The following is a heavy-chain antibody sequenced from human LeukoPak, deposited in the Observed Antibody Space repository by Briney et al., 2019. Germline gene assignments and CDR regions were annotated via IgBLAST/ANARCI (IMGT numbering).Heavy chain of an antibody. V-gene: IGHV3-48*01. CDR1: GFTFSSYG. CDR3: ARSPSSFDP. D-gene: IGHD3-16*02. J-gene: IGHJ5*02. Sequence: PGGSLRLSCAASGFTFSSYGMHWVRQAPGKGLEWVSSISSRGDTIDYADSVKGRFTISRDNAKNSLYLQMNSLRAEDTAVYYCARSPSSFDPWGQGALVTVSS. CDR2: ISSRGDTI.